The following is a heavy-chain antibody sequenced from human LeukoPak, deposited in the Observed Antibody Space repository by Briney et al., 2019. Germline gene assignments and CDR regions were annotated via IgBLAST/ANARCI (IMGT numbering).Heavy chain of an antibody. CDR3: ASHGTYSSSWYTFDY. CDR1: GGSISSGSYY. J-gene: IGHJ4*02. V-gene: IGHV4-61*02. CDR2: IYTSGST. Sequence: SQTLSLTCTVSGGSISSGSYYWSWIRQPAGKGLEWIGRIYTSGSTNYNPSLKSRVTISVDTSKNQFSLKLSSVTAADAAVYYCASHGTYSSSWYTFDYWGQGTLVTVSS. D-gene: IGHD6-13*01.